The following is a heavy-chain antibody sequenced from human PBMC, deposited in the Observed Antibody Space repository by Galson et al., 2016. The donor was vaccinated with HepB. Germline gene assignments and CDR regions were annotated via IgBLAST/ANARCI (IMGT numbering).Heavy chain of an antibody. V-gene: IGHV1-18*04. CDR1: GYTFNGYY. CDR3: ARDKHSSGWPPIFNY. D-gene: IGHD6-25*01. CDR2: ISAYSGKT. J-gene: IGHJ4*02. Sequence: SVKVSCKASGYTFNGYYIAWVRQAPGQGLAWVGWISAYSGKTNYAQNLQGRVTMTTDTSTSTAYMELRSLRSDDTAIYYCARDKHSSGWPPIFNYWGQGTLVTVSS.